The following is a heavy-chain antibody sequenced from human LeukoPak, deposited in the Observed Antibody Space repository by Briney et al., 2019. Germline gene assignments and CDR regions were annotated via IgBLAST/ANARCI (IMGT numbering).Heavy chain of an antibody. CDR3: ARDAFPEIPAAKMPMDY. J-gene: IGHJ4*02. Sequence: GGSLRLSCAASGFTFSSYSMNWVRQAPGQGLEWVSYISSSSTIYYADSVKGRFTISRDNAKNSLYLQMNSLRAEDTAVYYCARDAFPEIPAAKMPMDYWGQGTLVTVSS. CDR2: ISSSSTI. CDR1: GFTFSSYS. D-gene: IGHD2-2*01. V-gene: IGHV3-48*01.